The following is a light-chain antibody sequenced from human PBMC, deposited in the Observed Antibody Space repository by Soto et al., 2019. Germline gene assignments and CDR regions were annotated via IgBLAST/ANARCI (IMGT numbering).Light chain of an antibody. Sequence: IQMTQSTSSVSASVGDRVTMTCRASQGVGGWLAWYQQKPGKVPKLLIYATSSLHSGVPSRFSGSGSGTDFTLSISSLQPEDFATYYCQQTRSLPLSFGPGTKVDIK. J-gene: IGKJ3*01. CDR3: QQTRSLPLS. CDR2: ATS. CDR1: QGVGGW. V-gene: IGKV1-12*01.